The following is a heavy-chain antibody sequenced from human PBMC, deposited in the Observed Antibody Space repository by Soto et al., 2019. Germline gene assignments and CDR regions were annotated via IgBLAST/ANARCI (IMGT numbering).Heavy chain of an antibody. D-gene: IGHD3-22*01. V-gene: IGHV3-30*18. CDR2: ISYDGSNK. CDR3: AKDGYYYDSSGYYYAFSDD. CDR1: GFTFSSYG. J-gene: IGHJ4*02. Sequence: GGSLRLSCAASGFTFSSYGMHWVRQAPGKGLEWVAVISYDGSNKYYADSVKGRFTISRDNSKNTLYLQMNSLRAEDTAVYYCAKDGYYYDSSGYYYAFSDDWGQGTRVTVAS.